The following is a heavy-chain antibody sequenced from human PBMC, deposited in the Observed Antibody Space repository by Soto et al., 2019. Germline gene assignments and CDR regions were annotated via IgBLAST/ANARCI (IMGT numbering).Heavy chain of an antibody. V-gene: IGHV3-23*01. CDR2: ISGSGGST. J-gene: IGHJ6*02. D-gene: IGHD3-22*01. CDR3: AANRGYNYYYGRAV. Sequence: PGGSLRLSCAASGFTFSSYAMSWVRQAPGKGLEWVSAISGSGGSTYYADSVKGRFTISRDNSKNTLYLQMNSLRAEDTAVYYWAANRGYNYYYGRAVWGQGTTVSVCS. CDR1: GFTFSSYA.